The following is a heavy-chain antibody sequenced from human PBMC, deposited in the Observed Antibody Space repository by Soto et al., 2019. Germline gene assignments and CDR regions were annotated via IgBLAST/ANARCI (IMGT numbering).Heavy chain of an antibody. D-gene: IGHD3-3*01. CDR3: AREISDFWSGYALGLDP. CDR2: ISAYNGNT. V-gene: IGHV1-18*04. J-gene: IGHJ5*02. Sequence: ASVKVSCKASGYTFTSYGISWVRQAPGQGLEWMGWISAYNGNTNYAQKLQGRVTMTTDTSTSTAYMELRSLRSDDTAVYYCAREISDFWSGYALGLDPWGQGTLVTVSS. CDR1: GYTFTSYG.